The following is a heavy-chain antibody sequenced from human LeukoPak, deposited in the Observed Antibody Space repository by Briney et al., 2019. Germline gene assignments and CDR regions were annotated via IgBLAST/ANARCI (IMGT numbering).Heavy chain of an antibody. CDR3: ARVWGYDSSGYYEPFDY. CDR2: IYYSGST. V-gene: IGHV4-39*07. J-gene: IGHJ4*02. CDR1: GGSISSSSYY. D-gene: IGHD3-22*01. Sequence: KASETLSLTCTVSGGSISSSSYYWGWIRQPPGKGLEWIGSIYYSGSTYYNPSLKSRVTISVDTSKNQFSLKLSSVTAADTAVYYCARVWGYDSSGYYEPFDYWGQGTLVTVSS.